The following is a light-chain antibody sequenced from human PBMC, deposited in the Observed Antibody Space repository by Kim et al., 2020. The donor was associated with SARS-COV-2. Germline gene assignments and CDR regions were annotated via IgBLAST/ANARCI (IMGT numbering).Light chain of an antibody. CDR3: GTWDSSLSAVV. J-gene: IGLJ2*01. Sequence: GQTGTISCSGTSSNIGNNYVSWYQQLPGTAPKLLIHDINKQPSGIPDRFSGSKSGTSATLDITGLQTGDEADYYCGTWDSSLSAVVFGGGTQLTVL. CDR1: SSNIGNNY. CDR2: DIN. V-gene: IGLV1-51*01.